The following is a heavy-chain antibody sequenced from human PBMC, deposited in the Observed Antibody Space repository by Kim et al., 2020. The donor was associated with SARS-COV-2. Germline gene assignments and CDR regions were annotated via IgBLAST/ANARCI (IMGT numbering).Heavy chain of an antibody. CDR2: IFYSGST. CDR3: ARGGTGWVNY. V-gene: IGHV4-39*07. D-gene: IGHD3-16*01. J-gene: IGHJ4*02. CDR1: GGSISGSNYY. Sequence: SETLSLTCTVSGGSISGSNYYWGWIRQPPGKGLEWIVSIFYSGSTYYNPSLKSRVTISVDTSKNQFSLKVNSVTAADTAMYYCARGGTGWVNYWGQGTLVTVSS.